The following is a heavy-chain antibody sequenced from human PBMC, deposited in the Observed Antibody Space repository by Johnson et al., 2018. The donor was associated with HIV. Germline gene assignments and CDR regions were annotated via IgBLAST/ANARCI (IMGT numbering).Heavy chain of an antibody. D-gene: IGHD3-16*02. Sequence: VQLVESGGGVVRPGGSLRLSCAASGFTFDDYGMSWVRQAPGKGLEWVAGISWNSGSIGYADSVKGRFNIPRDNAKNYLYLQMNNLKLEDTAVYSCAIDFGLGDLSYETVDAFDFWGPGTLVAVSS. CDR1: GFTFDDYG. CDR3: AIDFGLGDLSYETVDAFDF. J-gene: IGHJ3*01. V-gene: IGHV3-20*04. CDR2: ISWNSGSI.